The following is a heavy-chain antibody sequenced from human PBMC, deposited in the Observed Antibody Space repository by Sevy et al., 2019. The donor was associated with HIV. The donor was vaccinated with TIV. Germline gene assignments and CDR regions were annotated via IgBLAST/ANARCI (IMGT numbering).Heavy chain of an antibody. CDR3: ARLRTTVTTFGWFDP. V-gene: IGHV1-18*01. CDR1: GYTFTSYG. D-gene: IGHD4-4*01. CDR2: ISAYNGNT. J-gene: IGHJ5*02. Sequence: ASVKVSCKASGYTFTSYGISWVRQAPGQGLEWMGWISAYNGNTNYAQKLQGRVTMTTDTSTSTAYMELRSLRSDDTAVYYCARLRTTVTTFGWFDPWGQGTLVTVSS.